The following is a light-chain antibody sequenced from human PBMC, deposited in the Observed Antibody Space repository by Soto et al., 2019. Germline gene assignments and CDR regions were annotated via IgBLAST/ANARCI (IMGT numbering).Light chain of an antibody. J-gene: IGKJ1*01. V-gene: IGKV3D-15*01. CDR3: QHYNNWPPWT. CDR2: GAS. Sequence: EIVLTQSPGTLSLSPGERATLSCRASQSVSNDFLAWYQQKPGQAPRLLIYGASTRAAGIPARFSGSGSGTDFTLTITSLQSEDFAVYYCQHYNNWPPWTFGQGTKVDIK. CDR1: QSVSNDF.